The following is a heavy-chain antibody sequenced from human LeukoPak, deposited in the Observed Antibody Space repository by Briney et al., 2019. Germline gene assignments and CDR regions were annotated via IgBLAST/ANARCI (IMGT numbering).Heavy chain of an antibody. Sequence: GGSLRLSCAASGFTFSSYAMHWVRQAPGEGLEWVAVISYDGSNKYYADSVKGRFTISRDNSKNTLYLKMNSLRAEDTVVYYCAREPRSRYRSERVGFGFDYWGQGTLVTVSS. CDR3: AREPRSRYRSERVGFGFDY. J-gene: IGHJ4*02. CDR2: ISYDGSNK. V-gene: IGHV3-30-3*01. D-gene: IGHD6-19*01. CDR1: GFTFSSYA.